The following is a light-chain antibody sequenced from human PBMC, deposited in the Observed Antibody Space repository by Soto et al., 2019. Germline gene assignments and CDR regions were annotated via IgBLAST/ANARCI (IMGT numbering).Light chain of an antibody. CDR1: QNINTY. CDR3: QQTSSAPFT. J-gene: IGKJ3*01. Sequence: DIQMTQSPYSLSASVGDRVTITCRASQNINTYVNWYQQKPGKAPKLLIFDAASLQSGVPSRFNGSGSRTDFTLTITSLQPEDFATYYCQQTSSAPFTFGPGTKVDIK. V-gene: IGKV1-39*01. CDR2: DAA.